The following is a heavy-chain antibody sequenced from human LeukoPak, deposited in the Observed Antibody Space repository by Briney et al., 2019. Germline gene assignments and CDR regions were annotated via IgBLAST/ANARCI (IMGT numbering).Heavy chain of an antibody. D-gene: IGHD1-1*01. Sequence: SQTLSLTCTVSGGSISSGGYYWSWIRQHPGKGLEWIGYIYYSGSTYYNPSLKSRVTISVDTSKNQFSLKLSSVTAADTAVYYCARVKLARGRYFDYWGQGTLVAVSS. CDR3: ARVKLARGRYFDY. J-gene: IGHJ4*02. CDR1: GGSISSGGYY. V-gene: IGHV4-31*03. CDR2: IYYSGST.